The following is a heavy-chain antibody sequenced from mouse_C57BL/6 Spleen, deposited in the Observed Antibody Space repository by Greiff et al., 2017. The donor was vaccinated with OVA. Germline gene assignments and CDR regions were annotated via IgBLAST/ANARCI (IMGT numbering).Heavy chain of an antibody. V-gene: IGHV1-69*01. J-gene: IGHJ3*01. D-gene: IGHD3-3*01. CDR2: IDPSDSYT. CDR1: GYTFTSYW. CDR3: ARRARALAWFAY. Sequence: QVQLKQPGAELVMPGASVKLSCKASGYTFTSYWMHWVKQRPGQGLEWIGEIDPSDSYTNYNQKFKGKSTLTVDKSSSTAYMQLSSLTSEDSAVYYCARRARALAWFAYWGQGTLVTVSA.